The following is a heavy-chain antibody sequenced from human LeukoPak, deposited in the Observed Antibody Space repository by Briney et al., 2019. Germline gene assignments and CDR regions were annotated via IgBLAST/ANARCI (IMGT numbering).Heavy chain of an antibody. J-gene: IGHJ4*02. CDR1: GYTFTSYD. Sequence: ASVKVSCKASGYTFTSYDINWVRQATGQGLEWMGWMNPNSGNTGYARKFQGRVTITRNTSISTAYMELSSLRSEDTAVYYCARGLGDFWSGYPYFDYWGQGTLVTVSS. V-gene: IGHV1-8*01. CDR2: MNPNSGNT. D-gene: IGHD3-3*01. CDR3: ARGLGDFWSGYPYFDY.